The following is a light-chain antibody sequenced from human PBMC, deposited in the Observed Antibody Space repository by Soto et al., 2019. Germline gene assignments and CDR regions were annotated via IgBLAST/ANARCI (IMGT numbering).Light chain of an antibody. CDR3: QQYNNWPRT. CDR2: GAS. V-gene: IGKV3-15*01. J-gene: IGKJ1*01. CDR1: QRFSSS. Sequence: TQSPGTLSFSPGERSTLSCRSSQRFSSSYLACYQQKPVQAPRLLIYGASTRATGIPARFSGSGSGTEFTLTISSLQSEDFAVYYCQQYNNWPRTFGQGTKVDIK.